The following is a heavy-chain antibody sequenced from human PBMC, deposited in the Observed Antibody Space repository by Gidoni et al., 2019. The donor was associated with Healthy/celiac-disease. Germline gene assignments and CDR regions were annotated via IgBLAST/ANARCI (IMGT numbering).Heavy chain of an antibody. J-gene: IGHJ5*02. CDR3: ARGKAAAGWFDP. D-gene: IGHD6-13*01. CDR2: IYTSGST. CDR1: GGPISSYY. Sequence: QVQLQESGPGLEKASDTLSLTCTVPGGPISSYYWRGLRQPAGKGLEWVGRIYTSGSTNYNPSLKSRVTMSVDTSKNQFSLKLSSVTAADTAVYYCARGKAAAGWFDPWGQGTLVTVSS. V-gene: IGHV4-4*07.